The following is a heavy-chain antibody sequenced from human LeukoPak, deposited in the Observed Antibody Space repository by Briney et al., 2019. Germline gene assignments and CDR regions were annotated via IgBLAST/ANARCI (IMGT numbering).Heavy chain of an antibody. CDR3: AREILDALDL. Sequence: PGTSLRLSCTASGFTISGDAMHWVRQAPGKGLQWVAHISLNGSYKYCADSVKGRFTISRDNSKNTLYLQMNSLRTDDTALFYCAREILDALDLWGPGTLVTVSS. V-gene: IGHV3-30*04. CDR2: ISLNGSYK. J-gene: IGHJ3*01. CDR1: GFTISGDA.